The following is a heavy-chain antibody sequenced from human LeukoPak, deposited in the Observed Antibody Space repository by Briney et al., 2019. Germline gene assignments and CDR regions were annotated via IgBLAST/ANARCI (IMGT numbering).Heavy chain of an antibody. CDR2: MNPNSGNT. CDR3: ARGGYFYDRAAGTEIG. J-gene: IGHJ4*02. Sequence: ASVKVSCKASVYTFTSYDINWVRQATGQGLEWMGWMNPNSGNTGYAQKFQGRVTMTRNTSISTAYMELSSLRSEDTAVYYCARGGYFYDRAAGTEIGWGQGTLVTVSS. D-gene: IGHD6-13*01. V-gene: IGHV1-8*01. CDR1: VYTFTSYD.